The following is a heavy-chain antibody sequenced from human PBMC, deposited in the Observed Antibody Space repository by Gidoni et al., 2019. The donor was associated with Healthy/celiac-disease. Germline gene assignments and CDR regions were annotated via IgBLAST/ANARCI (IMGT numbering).Heavy chain of an antibody. D-gene: IGHD3-3*01. Sequence: EVQLVESGGGLVQPGRSLRLSCAASGFTFDDYAMHWVRQAPGKGLEWVSGISWKSGSIGYADSVKGRFTISRDNAKNSLYLQMNSLRAEDTALYYCAKDPESTIFGVVLDYWGQGTLVTVSS. CDR3: AKDPESTIFGVVLDY. J-gene: IGHJ4*02. CDR2: ISWKSGSI. V-gene: IGHV3-9*01. CDR1: GFTFDDYA.